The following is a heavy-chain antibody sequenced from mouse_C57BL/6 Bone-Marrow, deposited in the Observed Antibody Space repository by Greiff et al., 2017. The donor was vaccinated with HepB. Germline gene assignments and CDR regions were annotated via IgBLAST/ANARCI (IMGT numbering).Heavy chain of an antibody. CDR2: IWSGGSK. D-gene: IGHD1-1*02. V-gene: IGHV2-2*01. Sequence: VQLQQSGPGLVQPSQSLSITCTVSGFSLTSYGVHWVRQSPGKGLEWLGVIWSGGSKDYNAAFISRMSISKDNSKSKVFFKMNSLQAADTAIYYWARERYGGFAYWGQGTLVTVSA. CDR1: GFSLTSYG. J-gene: IGHJ3*01. CDR3: ARERYGGFAY.